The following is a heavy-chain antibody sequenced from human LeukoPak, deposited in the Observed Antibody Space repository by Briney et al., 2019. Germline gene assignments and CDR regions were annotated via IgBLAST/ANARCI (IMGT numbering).Heavy chain of an antibody. CDR3: ARGLGGGAGAPTTLFDF. CDR2: INYDGSLT. D-gene: IGHD4-17*01. V-gene: IGHV3-74*01. Sequence: SGGSLRLSCAASGFTFSGFWMHWVRQAPGKGLVWVSRINYDGSLTNYAESVRGRFTISRDNAKNTLYLRMNSLRAEDTAVYSCARGLGGGAGAPTTLFDFWGQGTLVTVSS. CDR1: GFTFSGFW. J-gene: IGHJ4*02.